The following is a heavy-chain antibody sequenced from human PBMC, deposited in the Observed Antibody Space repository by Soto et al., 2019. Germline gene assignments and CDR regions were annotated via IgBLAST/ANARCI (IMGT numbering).Heavy chain of an antibody. J-gene: IGHJ6*02. CDR1: GYTLTELS. CDR3: ATEPRYNWNYYYGMDV. V-gene: IGHV1-24*01. D-gene: IGHD1-20*01. Sequence: ASVKVSCKVSGYTLTELSMHWVRQAPGKGLEWMGGFDPEDGETIYAQKFQGRVTMTEDTSTDTAYMELSSLRSEDTAVYYCATEPRYNWNYYYGMDVWGQGTTVTVSS. CDR2: FDPEDGET.